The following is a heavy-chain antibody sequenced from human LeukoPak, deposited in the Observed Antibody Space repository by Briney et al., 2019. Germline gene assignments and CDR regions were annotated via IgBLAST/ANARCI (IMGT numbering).Heavy chain of an antibody. CDR1: GYTFTGYY. D-gene: IGHD3-16*01. Sequence: GASVKVSCKASGYTFTGYYMHWVRQAPGQGLEWMGWISPNSGGTNYAQKFQGRVTMTRDTSISTAYMELSRLRSDDTAVYYCARDYDYVWGSPYYFDYWGQGTLVTVPS. V-gene: IGHV1-2*02. CDR2: ISPNSGGT. J-gene: IGHJ4*02. CDR3: ARDYDYVWGSPYYFDY.